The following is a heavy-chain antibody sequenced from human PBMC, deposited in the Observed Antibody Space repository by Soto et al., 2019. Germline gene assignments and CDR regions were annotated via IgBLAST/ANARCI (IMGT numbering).Heavy chain of an antibody. CDR1: GGSMSKFY. D-gene: IGHD4-17*01. CDR3: VRDGSKTLRDCFDP. V-gene: IGHV4-4*07. CDR2: VYATGTS. Sequence: SETLSLTCSVSGGSMSKFYWSWIRKTAGKGLEWMGRVYATGTSDYNPSLRSRIAMSVDISKKTFSLRLRSVTAADTGVYYCVRDGSKTLRDCFDPWGQGILVTAPQ. J-gene: IGHJ5*02.